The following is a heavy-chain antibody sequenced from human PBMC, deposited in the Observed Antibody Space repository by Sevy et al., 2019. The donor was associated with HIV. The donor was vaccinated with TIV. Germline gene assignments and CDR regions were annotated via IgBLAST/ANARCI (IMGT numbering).Heavy chain of an antibody. J-gene: IGHJ4*02. D-gene: IGHD3-16*01. V-gene: IGHV3-7*01. CDR1: GFTFSSYW. CDR3: ARGGGGWYYFDY. Sequence: GGSLRLSCAASGFTFSSYWMSWVRQAPGKGLEWVANIKQDGSEKYYVDSVKGRFTISRDNAKKSRYLQMNSLRAEDTAVYYCARGGGGWYYFDYWGQGTLVTVSS. CDR2: IKQDGSEK.